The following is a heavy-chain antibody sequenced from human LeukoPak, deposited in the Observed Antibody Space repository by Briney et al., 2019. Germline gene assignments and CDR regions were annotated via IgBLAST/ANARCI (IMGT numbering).Heavy chain of an antibody. V-gene: IGHV3-21*01. J-gene: IGHJ6*03. CDR2: ISSDSSYI. Sequence: GGSLRLSCAASGFTFSSCSMNWVRQAPGKGLEWVSAISSDSSYIYYADSVRGRFTISRDNAKNSLYLQMSSLRAEDTAVYYCARIRDFGASYHYFYMDVWGKGTTVTVSS. D-gene: IGHD4-17*01. CDR1: GFTFSSCS. CDR3: ARIRDFGASYHYFYMDV.